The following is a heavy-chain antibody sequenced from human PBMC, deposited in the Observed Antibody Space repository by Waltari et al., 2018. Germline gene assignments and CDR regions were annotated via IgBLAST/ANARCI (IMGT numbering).Heavy chain of an antibody. CDR3: ARAGDCSGGSCYSYDY. J-gene: IGHJ4*02. CDR1: GGSISSHY. CDR2: IYYSGST. D-gene: IGHD2-15*01. Sequence: QVQLQESGPGLVKPSETLSLTCTVSGGSISSHYWSWIRQPPGKGLAWIGYIYYSGSTNYNPSLKSRVTISVDTSKNQFSLKLSSVTAADTTVYYCARAGDCSGGSCYSYDYWGQGTLVTVSS. V-gene: IGHV4-59*11.